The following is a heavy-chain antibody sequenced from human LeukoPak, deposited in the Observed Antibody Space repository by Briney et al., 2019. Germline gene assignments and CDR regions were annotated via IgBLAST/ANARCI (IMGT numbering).Heavy chain of an antibody. CDR2: ISGSGGST. Sequence: PGGSLRLSCAASGFTFSSYVMSWVRQAPGKGLEWVSGISGSGGSTYYADSGKGRFTISRDNSKNTLYLQMNSLRAEDTAVYYCAKVSSNYVVLIPLWIDSWCQGTLVTVSS. CDR3: AKVSSNYVVLIPLWIDS. CDR1: GFTFSSYV. V-gene: IGHV3-23*01. D-gene: IGHD4-11*01. J-gene: IGHJ4*02.